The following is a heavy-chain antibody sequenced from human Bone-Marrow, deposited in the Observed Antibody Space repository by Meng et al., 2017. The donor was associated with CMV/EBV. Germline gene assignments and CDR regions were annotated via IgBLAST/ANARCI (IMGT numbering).Heavy chain of an antibody. CDR1: GGSFSGYY. CDR2: INHSGST. J-gene: IGHJ6*02. CDR3: ARYCSGGSCYRYYYGMEV. Sequence: GSLRLSCAVYGGSFSGYYWSWIRQPPGKGLEWIGEINHSGSTNYNPSLKSRVTISVDTSKNQFSLKLSSVAAADTAVYYCARYCSGGSCYRYYYGMEVWGQGNTVNVAS. V-gene: IGHV4-34*01. D-gene: IGHD2-15*01.